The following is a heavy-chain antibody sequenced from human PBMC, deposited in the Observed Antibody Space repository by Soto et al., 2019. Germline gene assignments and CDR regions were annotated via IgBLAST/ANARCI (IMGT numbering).Heavy chain of an antibody. V-gene: IGHV4-34*01. Sequence: SETLSLTCAVYGGSFSGYYWSWIRQPPGKGLEWIGEINHSGSTNYNPSLKSRVTISVDTSKNQFSLKLSSVTAADTAVYYCARKLRFLEWLSYGTGYYSGMDVWGQGTTVTVSS. CDR1: GGSFSGYY. D-gene: IGHD3-3*01. CDR2: INHSGST. CDR3: ARKLRFLEWLSYGTGYYSGMDV. J-gene: IGHJ6*02.